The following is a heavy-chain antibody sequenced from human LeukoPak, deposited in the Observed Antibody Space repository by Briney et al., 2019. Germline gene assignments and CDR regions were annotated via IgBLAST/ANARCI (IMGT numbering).Heavy chain of an antibody. CDR2: ISWNSGSI. V-gene: IGHV3-9*01. Sequence: SLRLSCAASGFTFDDYAMHWDRQAPGKGLEWVSGISWNSGSIGYADSVKGRFTISRDNAKNSLYLQMNSLRAEDTAVYYCARGITMVRGAGPDWFDPWGQGTLVTVSS. D-gene: IGHD3-10*01. CDR1: GFTFDDYA. J-gene: IGHJ5*02. CDR3: ARGITMVRGAGPDWFDP.